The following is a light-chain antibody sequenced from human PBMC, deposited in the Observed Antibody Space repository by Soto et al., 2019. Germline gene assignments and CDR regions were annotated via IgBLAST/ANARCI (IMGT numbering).Light chain of an antibody. J-gene: IGKJ3*01. CDR3: QQYYSTPFP. CDR1: QSVLYSSNNKNY. CDR2: WAS. Sequence: DIVMTQSPDSLAVSLGERATINCKSSQSVLYSSNNKNYLAWYQQKPGQPPKLLIYWASTRISGVPDRFSGSGSGTDFTLTISSLQAEDVAVYYCQQYYSTPFPFGPGTKVDIK. V-gene: IGKV4-1*01.